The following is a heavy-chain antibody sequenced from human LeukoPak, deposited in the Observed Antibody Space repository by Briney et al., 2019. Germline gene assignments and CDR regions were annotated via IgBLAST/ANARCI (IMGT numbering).Heavy chain of an antibody. CDR3: ARPSYDYVWGSYRPGLFDP. Sequence: PSETLSLTCTVSGGSISSSSYYWGWIRQPPGKGLEWNGSIYYSGSTYYNPSLKSRVTISVDTSKNQFSLKLSSVTAADTAVYYCARPSYDYVWGSYRPGLFDPWGQGTLVTVSS. CDR1: GGSISSSSYY. V-gene: IGHV4-39*01. D-gene: IGHD3-16*02. J-gene: IGHJ5*02. CDR2: IYYSGST.